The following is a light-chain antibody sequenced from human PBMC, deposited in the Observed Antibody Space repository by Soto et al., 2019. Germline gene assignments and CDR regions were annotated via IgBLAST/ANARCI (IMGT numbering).Light chain of an antibody. Sequence: EIVLTQSPGTLSLSPGERATLFCRASQSINSNYLAWYRQKPGQAPRLLIYGASSRATAIPDRFSGSGSGTDFTFTINGLEPEDFAVYFCQQYGSSPRTFGQGTKLEIK. CDR3: QQYGSSPRT. V-gene: IGKV3-20*01. J-gene: IGKJ1*01. CDR1: QSINSNY. CDR2: GAS.